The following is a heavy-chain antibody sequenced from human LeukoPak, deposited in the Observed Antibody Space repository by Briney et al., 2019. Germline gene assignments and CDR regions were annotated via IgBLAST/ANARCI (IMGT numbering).Heavy chain of an antibody. CDR2: FIPIFGTP. J-gene: IGHJ4*02. D-gene: IGHD3-16*01. CDR3: ARDTRGRYFDY. CDR1: GGTFSSYA. Sequence: SVKVSCKASGGTFSSYAISWVRQAPGQGRVWLAGFIPIFGTPNYAHTFQGRVPIPTDESTSTAYMELSSLRSEDTAVYYCARDTRGRYFDYWGQGTLVTVSS. V-gene: IGHV1-69*05.